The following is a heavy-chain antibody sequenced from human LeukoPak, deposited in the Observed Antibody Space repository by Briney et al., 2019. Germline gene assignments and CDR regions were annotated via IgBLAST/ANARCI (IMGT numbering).Heavy chain of an antibody. J-gene: IGHJ4*02. D-gene: IGHD5-12*01. V-gene: IGHV1-69*05. CDR2: IIPIFGTA. CDR3: ARGSGYSGCNDY. CDR1: GGTFSSYA. Sequence: SVKVSCKASGGTFSSYAISWVRQAPGQGLEWMGGIIPIFGTANYAQKFQGRVTITTDASTSTAYMELSRLRSEDTAVYYCARGSGYSGCNDYWGQGTLVTVSS.